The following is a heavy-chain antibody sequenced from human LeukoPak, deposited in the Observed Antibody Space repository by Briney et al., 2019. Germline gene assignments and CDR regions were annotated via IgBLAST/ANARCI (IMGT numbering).Heavy chain of an antibody. V-gene: IGHV3-74*01. CDR2: INTDGSST. CDR3: ARREGFCKGGTCYLDF. Sequence: GGSLRLSCAASGFTFSSYWMHWVRQAPGKGLVWVSRINTDGSSTTYADSVKGRFTISRDNVKHTLYLQMNRLRAEDTAVYYCARREGFCKGGTCYLDFWGQGTLVTVSS. CDR1: GFTFSSYW. D-gene: IGHD2-15*01. J-gene: IGHJ4*02.